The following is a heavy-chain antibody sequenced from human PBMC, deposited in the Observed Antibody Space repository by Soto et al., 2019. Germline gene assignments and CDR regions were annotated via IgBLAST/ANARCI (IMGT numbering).Heavy chain of an antibody. CDR1: GFTFSSSD. D-gene: IGHD3-9*01. CDR3: ARSETGYDILTGYSPDSDAFDI. V-gene: IGHV3-13*01. J-gene: IGHJ3*02. Sequence: GGSLRLSCAASGFTFSSSDMHWVRQATGKGLEWVSAIGTAGDTYYPGSVKGRFTISRENAKNSLYLQMNSLRAEDTAVYYCARSETGYDILTGYSPDSDAFDIWGQGTMVTVSS. CDR2: IGTAGDT.